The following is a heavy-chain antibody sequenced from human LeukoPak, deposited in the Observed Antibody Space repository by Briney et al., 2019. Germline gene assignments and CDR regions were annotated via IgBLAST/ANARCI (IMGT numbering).Heavy chain of an antibody. D-gene: IGHD3-22*01. Sequence: SVKVSCKASGGTFSSYAISWVRQAPGQGLEWMGRIIPILGIANYAQKFQGRVTITADKSTSTAYMELSNLRSEDTAVYYCAMTKYYYGSSGYWNWFDPWGQGTLVTVSS. J-gene: IGHJ5*02. CDR3: AMTKYYYGSSGYWNWFDP. V-gene: IGHV1-69*04. CDR2: IIPILGIA. CDR1: GGTFSSYA.